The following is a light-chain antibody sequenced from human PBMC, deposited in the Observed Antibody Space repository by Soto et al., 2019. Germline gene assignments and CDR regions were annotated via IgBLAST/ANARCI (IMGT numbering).Light chain of an antibody. Sequence: EIVMTHSPATLSVSPGERATLSCRASQSVSNNLAWYQQRLGQAPRLLIYGASSGATGIPDRFSGSGSGTDFTLTISRLEPEDFAIYYCQQYGGVPYTFGQGTKVDI. J-gene: IGKJ2*01. CDR1: QSVSNN. V-gene: IGKV3-20*01. CDR2: GAS. CDR3: QQYGGVPYT.